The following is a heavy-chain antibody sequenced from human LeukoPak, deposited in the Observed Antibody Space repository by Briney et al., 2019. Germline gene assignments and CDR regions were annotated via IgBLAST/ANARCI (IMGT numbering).Heavy chain of an antibody. Sequence: ASVKVSCKASGYTFTGYYMHWVRQAPGQGLEWMGWINPNSGATNYAQKFQGRVTMTRDTSISTAYMELSRLRSDDTAVYYCARGPMIVVVSGAFDIWGQGTMVTVSS. D-gene: IGHD3-22*01. CDR3: ARGPMIVVVSGAFDI. J-gene: IGHJ3*02. CDR2: INPNSGAT. V-gene: IGHV1-2*02. CDR1: GYTFTGYY.